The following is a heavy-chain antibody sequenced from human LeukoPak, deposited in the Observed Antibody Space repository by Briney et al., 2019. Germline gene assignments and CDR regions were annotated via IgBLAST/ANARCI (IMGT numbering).Heavy chain of an antibody. CDR1: GGSITTYF. CDR2: IYYSGST. V-gene: IGHV4-59*08. CDR3: ASYYCPGGSCSHFDY. J-gene: IGHJ4*02. Sequence: SETLSLTCSVSGGSITTYFWTWIRQPPGKGLEWIGYIYYSGSTKYNPSLKSRVTMSVDTSKNQFSLKLSSVTAADTAVYYCASYYCPGGSCSHFDYWGQGTLVTVSS. D-gene: IGHD2-15*01.